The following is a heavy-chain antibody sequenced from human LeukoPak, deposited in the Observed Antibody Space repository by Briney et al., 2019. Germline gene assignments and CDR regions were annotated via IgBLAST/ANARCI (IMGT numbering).Heavy chain of an antibody. CDR3: ARKGVAAGLDY. J-gene: IGHJ4*02. CDR1: GGSISSFY. Sequence: PSDTLSLTCVVSGGSISSFYWSWIRQPPGKALEWIGYIYSSGSTSYNPSLKSRVTISVDTSKNQFSLRLSSVTAADTAVYYCARKGVAAGLDYWGQGTLVTVSS. CDR2: IYSSGST. V-gene: IGHV4-59*07. D-gene: IGHD6-13*01.